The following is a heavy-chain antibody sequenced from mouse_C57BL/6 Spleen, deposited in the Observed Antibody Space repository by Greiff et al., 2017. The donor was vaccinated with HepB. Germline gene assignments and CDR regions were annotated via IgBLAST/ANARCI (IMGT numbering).Heavy chain of an antibody. J-gene: IGHJ2*01. CDR3: ARSPVYYDYGGYYFDY. Sequence: QVQLQQSGAELAKPGASVKLSCKASGYTFTSYWMHWVKQRPGQGLEWIGYINPSSGYTKYNQKFKDKATLTADKSSSTAYIQLSSLTYEDSAVYYCARSPVYYDYGGYYFDYWGQGTTLTVSS. V-gene: IGHV1-7*01. CDR1: GYTFTSYW. CDR2: INPSSGYT. D-gene: IGHD2-4*01.